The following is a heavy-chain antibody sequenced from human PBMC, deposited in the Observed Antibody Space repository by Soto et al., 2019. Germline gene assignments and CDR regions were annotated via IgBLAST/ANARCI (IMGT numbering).Heavy chain of an antibody. CDR2: IIPIFGTA. D-gene: IGHD3-3*01. CDR3: ARGVCSGYYGYYYYCMDV. Sequence: QVQLVQSGAEVKKPGSSVKVSCKASGGTFSSYAISWVRQAPGQGLEWMGGIIPIFGTANYAQKFQGRVPSTADXXTXPXFMELSSQRSEDTAVKYCARGVCSGYYGYYYYCMDVWGQGTTVTVSS. V-gene: IGHV1-69*12. CDR1: GGTFSSYA. J-gene: IGHJ6*02.